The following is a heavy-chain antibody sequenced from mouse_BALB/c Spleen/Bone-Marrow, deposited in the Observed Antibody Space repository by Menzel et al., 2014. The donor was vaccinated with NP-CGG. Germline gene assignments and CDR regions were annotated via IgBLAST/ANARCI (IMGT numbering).Heavy chain of an antibody. CDR3: SRLGYYGGFAY. Sequence: EVQLVESGGGLVHSGGSLKLSCAASGFDFSRYWMGWVRQAPGKGLEWIGEINPDSSTINYTPSLKDKFIISRDNAKNTLYLQMSKVRSEDTALYYCSRLGYYGGFAYWGQGTLVTVSA. V-gene: IGHV4-1*02. D-gene: IGHD2-3*01. J-gene: IGHJ3*01. CDR1: GFDFSRYW. CDR2: INPDSSTI.